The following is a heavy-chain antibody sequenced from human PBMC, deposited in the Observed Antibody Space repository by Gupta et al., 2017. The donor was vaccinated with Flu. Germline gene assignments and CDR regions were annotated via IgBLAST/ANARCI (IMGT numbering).Heavy chain of an antibody. V-gene: IGHV1-69*06. D-gene: IGHD5-18*01. CDR2: VIPIFVRT. CDR3: SRGRGVYRGYTLGDVSTYDDSFDM. Sequence: QEQLVQSGAQVKKPGSSVKVSCKASGGTFSSYAFSWVRQAPGQGLEWMGGVIPIFVRTKYAKNFQGRVTITADKSTTKVYMELSSLRSEDTAVYYWSRGRGVYRGYTLGDVSTYDDSFDMWGQGTMVTVSS. J-gene: IGHJ3*02. CDR1: GGTFSSYA.